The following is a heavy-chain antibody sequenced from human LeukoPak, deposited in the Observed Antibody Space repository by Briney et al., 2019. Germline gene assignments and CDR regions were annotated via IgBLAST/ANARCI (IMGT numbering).Heavy chain of an antibody. CDR1: GFTFSNYW. V-gene: IGHV3-7*01. Sequence: GGSLRLSCSASGFTFSNYWMSWVRQAPGKGLEWVANVKQDESEKYYVDSVKGRFTISRDNAKSSLYLQMNSLRAEDTAVYYCARALDSSSSRYQAFEEWGQGTLVTVSS. D-gene: IGHD2-2*01. CDR3: ARALDSSSSRYQAFEE. CDR2: VKQDESEK. J-gene: IGHJ4*02.